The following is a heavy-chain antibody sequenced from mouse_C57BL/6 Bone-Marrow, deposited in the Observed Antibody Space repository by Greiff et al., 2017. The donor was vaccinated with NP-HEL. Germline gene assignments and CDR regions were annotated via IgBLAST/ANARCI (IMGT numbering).Heavy chain of an antibody. CDR2: IDPSDSYT. V-gene: IGHV1-50*01. CDR1: GYTFTSYW. J-gene: IGHJ3*01. CDR3: ASEGVYDYDWFAY. D-gene: IGHD2-4*01. Sequence: QVHVKQPGAELVKPGASVKLSCKASGYTFTSYWMQWVKQRPGQGLEWIGEIDPSDSYTNYNQKFKGKATLTVDTSSSTAYMQLSSLTSEDSAVYYCASEGVYDYDWFAYWGQGTLVTVSA.